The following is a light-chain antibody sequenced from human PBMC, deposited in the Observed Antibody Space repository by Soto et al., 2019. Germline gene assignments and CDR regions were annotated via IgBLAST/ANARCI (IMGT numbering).Light chain of an antibody. Sequence: VITHSLVTLSVSTGERAPLSCRASQSISSYVAWYQQKPGQAPRLLIYGASTRATGIPVRFSGSGSGTEFTLTISSLQSEDFAVYYCQQYSNWPLTFGGGTKVDI. CDR2: GAS. CDR3: QQYSNWPLT. V-gene: IGKV3-15*01. J-gene: IGKJ4*01. CDR1: QSISSY.